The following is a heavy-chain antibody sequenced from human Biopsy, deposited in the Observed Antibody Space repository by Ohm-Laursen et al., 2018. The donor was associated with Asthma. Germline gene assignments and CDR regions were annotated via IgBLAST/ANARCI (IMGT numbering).Heavy chain of an antibody. Sequence: TLSLTCSVSGGSIISSSWWRWVRQTPGQGLEWIGEIYHSGPTTYNPSLKSRVTISVDKSKKQFPLNITSVTAADMAVYYCAKIYDRLVLYGMDVWGQGTTVTVSS. V-gene: IGHV4-4*02. CDR2: IYHSGPT. CDR1: GGSIISSSW. J-gene: IGHJ6*02. D-gene: IGHD6-19*01. CDR3: AKIYDRLVLYGMDV.